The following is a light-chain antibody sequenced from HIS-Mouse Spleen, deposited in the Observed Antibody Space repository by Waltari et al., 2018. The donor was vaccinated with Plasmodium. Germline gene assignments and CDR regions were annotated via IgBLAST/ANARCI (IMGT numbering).Light chain of an antibody. CDR2: DAS. Sequence: ELVLTQSPATLSLSPGERATLSCRASQSVSSYLAWYQQKPGQAPRLLIYDASNRATGIPARFSGSGSGTDFTRTISSLEPEDFAVYYCQQRSNWPRVLTFGGGTKVEIK. CDR3: QQRSNWPRVLT. V-gene: IGKV3-11*01. J-gene: IGKJ4*01. CDR1: QSVSSY.